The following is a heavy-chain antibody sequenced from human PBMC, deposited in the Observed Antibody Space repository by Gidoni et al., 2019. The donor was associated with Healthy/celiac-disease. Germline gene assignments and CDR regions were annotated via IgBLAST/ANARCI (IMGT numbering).Heavy chain of an antibody. D-gene: IGHD2-2*01. CDR2: SNTNSGGT. J-gene: IGHJ4*02. CDR3: ASRRWTPALDY. Sequence: QVQLVQSGAAVKKPGASVKVSCKASGYTFTGYYMHWVRQAPGQGLEWMGWSNTNSGGTNYAKKVQGRVTMTRDTSISTAYMELSRLRSDDTAVYYCASRRWTPALDYWGQGTLVTVSS. CDR1: GYTFTGYY. V-gene: IGHV1-2*02.